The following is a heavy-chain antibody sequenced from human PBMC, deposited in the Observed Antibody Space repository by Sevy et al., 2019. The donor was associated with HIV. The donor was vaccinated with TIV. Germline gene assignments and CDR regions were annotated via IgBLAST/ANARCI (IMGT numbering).Heavy chain of an antibody. J-gene: IGHJ4*02. CDR1: GFTFSDYY. CDR2: ISSSGSTI. CDR3: ARDPETVVVAATFDY. Sequence: GGSLRLSCAASGFTFSDYYMSWILQAPGKGLGWVSYISSSGSTIYYANSVKGRFTISRDNAKNSLYLQMNSLRAEDTAVYYCARDPETVVVAATFDYWGQGTLVTVSS. V-gene: IGHV3-11*01. D-gene: IGHD2-15*01.